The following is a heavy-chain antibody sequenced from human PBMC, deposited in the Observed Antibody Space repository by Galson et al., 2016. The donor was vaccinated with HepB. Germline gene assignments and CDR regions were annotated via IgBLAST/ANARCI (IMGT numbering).Heavy chain of an antibody. Sequence: SLRLPFAASGFTFSSSGMDWARQAPGKGLEWLSHISGGSSTIYYADSVKGRFTVSRDNAKNSLYLQMNSLRDDDTTVYYCAKPFLSSGLYYFDYWGRGTLVTVSS. V-gene: IGHV3-48*02. CDR1: GFTFSSSG. CDR3: AKPFLSSGLYYFDY. D-gene: IGHD6-19*01. J-gene: IGHJ4*02. CDR2: ISGGSSTI.